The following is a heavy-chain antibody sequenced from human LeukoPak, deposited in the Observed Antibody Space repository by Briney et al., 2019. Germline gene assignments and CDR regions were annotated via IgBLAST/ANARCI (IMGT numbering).Heavy chain of an antibody. D-gene: IGHD6-13*01. CDR1: GDSINYP. CDR2: VYNSGTT. CDR3: ARLSRIAAAGAYDYHSLDV. J-gene: IGHJ6*02. Sequence: PSETLSLTCSVSGDSINYPLTWIRQPPGKGLEWIGDVYNSGTTSYNPSLTGRATISVDRSKNHLSLRLTSVTAADTAVYYCARLSRIAAAGAYDYHSLDVWGQGTTVTVSS. V-gene: IGHV4-59*13.